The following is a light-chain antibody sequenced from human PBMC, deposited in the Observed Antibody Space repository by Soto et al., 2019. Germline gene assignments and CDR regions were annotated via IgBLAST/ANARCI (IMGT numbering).Light chain of an antibody. Sequence: QSALTQPASVSGSPGQSITISCTGTSSDVGAYNHVSWYQHHPGKAPKLMIYDVSNRPSGVSNRFSGSKSGYTASLTISGLLAEDEPDYYCNSHTISNTRVFGTGTKVTVL. CDR3: NSHTISNTRV. CDR2: DVS. J-gene: IGLJ1*01. CDR1: SSDVGAYNH. V-gene: IGLV2-14*01.